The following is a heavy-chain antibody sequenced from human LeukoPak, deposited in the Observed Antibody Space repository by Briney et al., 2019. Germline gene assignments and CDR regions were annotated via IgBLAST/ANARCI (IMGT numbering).Heavy chain of an antibody. CDR1: GFAFSNYW. CDR3: ARDLREYYESSGYNDY. V-gene: IGHV3-74*01. CDR2: IESDGTST. D-gene: IGHD3-22*01. Sequence: GGSLRLSCAASGFAFSNYWMHWVRQAPGKGLVWVSRIESDGTSTSYADSVKGRFTMSRDNAKNMLYLQMNSLRAEDTAVYYCARDLREYYESSGYNDYWGQGTLVTVSS. J-gene: IGHJ4*02.